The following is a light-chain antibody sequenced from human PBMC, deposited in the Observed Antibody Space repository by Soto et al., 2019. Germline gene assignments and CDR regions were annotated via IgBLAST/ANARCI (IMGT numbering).Light chain of an antibody. CDR2: GAS. Sequence: EIVMTQSPATMSVSPGGRATLSCRASQSIGDTLAWYQQKPGQAPRLLIHGASSRVTGFPARFSGSGSGTDFTLTISSLQPDDFATYFCQQYESYPWTFGLGTKVDIK. CDR3: QQYESYPWT. J-gene: IGKJ1*01. V-gene: IGKV3-15*01. CDR1: QSIGDT.